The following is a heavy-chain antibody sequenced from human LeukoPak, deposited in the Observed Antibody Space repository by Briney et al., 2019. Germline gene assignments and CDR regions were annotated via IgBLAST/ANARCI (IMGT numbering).Heavy chain of an antibody. V-gene: IGHV1-2*02. Sequence: ASVKVSCKASGYTFTGYYMHWVRQAPGQGLEWMGWINPNSGGTNYAQKFQGRVTMTRDTSISTAYMELSRLRSDDTAVYYCARVIAPTDYYDSTSDYWGQGTLVTVSS. CDR2: INPNSGGT. CDR3: ARVIAPTDYYDSTSDY. D-gene: IGHD3-22*01. J-gene: IGHJ4*02. CDR1: GYTFTGYY.